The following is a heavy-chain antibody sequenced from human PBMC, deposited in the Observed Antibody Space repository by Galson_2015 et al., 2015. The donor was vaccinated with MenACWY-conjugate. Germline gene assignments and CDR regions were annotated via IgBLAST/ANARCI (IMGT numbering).Heavy chain of an antibody. V-gene: IGHV2-5*02. D-gene: IGHD2-15*01. CDR3: SRTGATPGDS. CDR2: IYWDDDK. Sequence: PALVKPTQTLTLTCTFSGFSLSTSGVGVGWIRQPPGKALEWLALIYWDDDKRYSPSLRSRLTITKDTSKNHVVLTMTNMDPVDTATYYCSRTGATPGDSWGQETLVTVSS. CDR1: GFSLSTSGVG. J-gene: IGHJ4*02.